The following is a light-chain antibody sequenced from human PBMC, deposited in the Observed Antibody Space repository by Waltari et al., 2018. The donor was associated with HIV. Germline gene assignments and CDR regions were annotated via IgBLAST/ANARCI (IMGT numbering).Light chain of an antibody. CDR2: EDN. V-gene: IGLV6-57*01. Sequence: NFMLTQSHSVSESPGKTVSISCTRSSGSIASSYVQWYQQRPGSSPTAVIIEDNQRPSGVPERFSGSIDSSSNSASLTISGLKTEDEADYYCQSYDTTTPVVFGGGTRLTVL. CDR1: SGSIASSY. CDR3: QSYDTTTPVV. J-gene: IGLJ2*01.